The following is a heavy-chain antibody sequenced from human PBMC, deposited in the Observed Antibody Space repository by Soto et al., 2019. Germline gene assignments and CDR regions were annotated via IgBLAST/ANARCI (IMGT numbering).Heavy chain of an antibody. D-gene: IGHD3-22*01. CDR3: ASSITMIGLPA. Sequence: GASVKVSCKASGGTFSSYAISWVRQAPGQGLEWMGGIIPIFGTANYAQKFQGRVTITADESTSTAYMELSSLRSEDTAVYYCASSITMIGLPAWGQGTLVTVSS. CDR1: GGTFSSYA. J-gene: IGHJ5*02. CDR2: IIPIFGTA. V-gene: IGHV1-69*13.